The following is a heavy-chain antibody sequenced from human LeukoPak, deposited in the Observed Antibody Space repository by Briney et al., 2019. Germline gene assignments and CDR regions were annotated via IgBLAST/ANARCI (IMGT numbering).Heavy chain of an antibody. D-gene: IGHD5-18*01. CDR2: IYPGDSDT. V-gene: IGHV5-51*01. CDR3: ARQPVDTAMAADR. Sequence: GESLKISCKGSGYSFTSYWIGWVRQMPGKGLEWMGVIYPGDSDTTYSPSFQGQVSISADKSISTAYLQWSSLKASDTAMYYCARQPVDTAMAADRWGQGTLVTVSS. CDR1: GYSFTSYW. J-gene: IGHJ4*02.